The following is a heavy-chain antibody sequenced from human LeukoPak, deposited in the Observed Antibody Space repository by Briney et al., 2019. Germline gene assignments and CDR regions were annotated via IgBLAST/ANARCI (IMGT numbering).Heavy chain of an antibody. Sequence: GGSLRLSCAASGFTFSSYAMSWVRQAPGKGLEWVSLISGSGGSTYYADSVKGRFTISSDNSKSTVYLQMNSLRAEDTAVYYCAKDTWLTLLYYFDYWGQGTLVTVSS. CDR1: GFTFSSYA. V-gene: IGHV3-23*01. D-gene: IGHD5-24*01. J-gene: IGHJ4*02. CDR2: ISGSGGST. CDR3: AKDTWLTLLYYFDY.